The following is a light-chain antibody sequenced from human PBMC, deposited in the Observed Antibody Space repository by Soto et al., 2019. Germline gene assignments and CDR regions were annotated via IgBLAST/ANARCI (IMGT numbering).Light chain of an antibody. Sequence: QPVLTQPPSASGSPGQSVTISCTGTSSDVGGYNYVSWYQQHPGKAPKLMIYEVSNRPSGVSNRFSGSKSGNTASLTISGLQAEDEADYYCSSYTSSSIVLFGGRTKLTVL. CDR3: SSYTSSSIVL. V-gene: IGLV2-14*01. J-gene: IGLJ2*01. CDR2: EVS. CDR1: SSDVGGYNY.